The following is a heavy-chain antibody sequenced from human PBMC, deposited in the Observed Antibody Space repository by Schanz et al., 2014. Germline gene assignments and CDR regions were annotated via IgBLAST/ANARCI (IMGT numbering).Heavy chain of an antibody. D-gene: IGHD3-10*01. V-gene: IGHV1-2*06. CDR1: GYTFTDYH. Sequence: QVQLVQSGGEVKTPGASVKVSCKASGYTFTDYHIHWVRQAPGQGLEWMGRINPNSGGTNFAQKFQGRVTVTRDTSISTAYMELGSLRFDDTAVYYCAREGTIIRGLTGWFDPWGQGTLVTVSS. CDR2: INPNSGGT. CDR3: AREGTIIRGLTGWFDP. J-gene: IGHJ5*02.